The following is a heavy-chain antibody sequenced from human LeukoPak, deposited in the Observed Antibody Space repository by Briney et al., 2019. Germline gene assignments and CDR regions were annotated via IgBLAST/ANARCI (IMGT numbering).Heavy chain of an antibody. CDR2: TRSKANSYTT. V-gene: IGHV3-72*01. Sequence: SGGSLRLSCAASGFTFSDHCMDWVRQAPGKGLEWVGRTRSKANSYTTEYAASVKGRFTISRDDSKKSLYLQMNSLKTEDTAVYYCARESGGGVLGYFDLWGRGTLVSVSS. CDR1: GFTFSDHC. CDR3: ARESGGGVLGYFDL. D-gene: IGHD3-10*01. J-gene: IGHJ2*01.